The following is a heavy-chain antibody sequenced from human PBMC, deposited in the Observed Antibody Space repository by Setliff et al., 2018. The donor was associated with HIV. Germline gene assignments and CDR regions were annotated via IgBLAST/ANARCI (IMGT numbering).Heavy chain of an antibody. V-gene: IGHV3-21*01. CDR1: GFTFSSYT. CDR3: ARVVGKAAAGEVFDY. J-gene: IGHJ4*02. D-gene: IGHD6-25*01. Sequence: GESLKISCAASGFTFSSYTMNWVRQAPGKGLEWVSSISSSTSYIYYADSVKGRFTISRDNAKNSLYLQMNSLRAEDTAVYYCARVVGKAAAGEVFDYWGQGTLVTVSS. CDR2: ISSSTSYI.